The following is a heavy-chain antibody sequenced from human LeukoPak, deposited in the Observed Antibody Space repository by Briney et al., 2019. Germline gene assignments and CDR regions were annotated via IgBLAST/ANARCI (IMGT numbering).Heavy chain of an antibody. D-gene: IGHD3-16*01. Sequence: SVKVSCKASGGTFSSYAISWVRQAPGQGLKWMGGIIPIFGTANYAQKFQGRVTMTMNTSISTAYMELSSLRSEDTAVYYCARGRLRVPRSFDPWGQGTLVTVSS. CDR2: IIPIFGTA. CDR3: ARGRLRVPRSFDP. J-gene: IGHJ5*02. V-gene: IGHV1-69*05. CDR1: GGTFSSYA.